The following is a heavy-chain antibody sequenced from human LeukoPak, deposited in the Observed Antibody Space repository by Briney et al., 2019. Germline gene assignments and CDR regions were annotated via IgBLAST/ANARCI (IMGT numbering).Heavy chain of an antibody. D-gene: IGHD3-3*01. V-gene: IGHV3-7*04. CDR1: GFTFSSYW. CDR2: IKQDGNEK. J-gene: IGHJ4*02. Sequence: GGSLRLSCAASGFTFSSYWMSWVRQAPGKGLEWVANIKQDGNEKYYVDSVKGRFTISRDNAKNSLYLQMNSLRAEDTAVYYCARAHDFWSGYYPYYFDYWGQGTLVAVSS. CDR3: ARAHDFWSGYYPYYFDY.